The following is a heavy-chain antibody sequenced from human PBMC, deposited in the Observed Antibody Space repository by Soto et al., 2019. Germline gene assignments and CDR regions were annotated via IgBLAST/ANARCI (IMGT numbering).Heavy chain of an antibody. J-gene: IGHJ1*01. Sequence: SVKVSCKASGGSFRSNALSWVRQAPGQGLEWMGRIIPIFGIANYAQRFQGRVTITADESTGTAYMELSSLRSEDTAVYYCARVGEYCGGACPQYFHHWGQGTLVTVSS. D-gene: IGHD2-21*02. CDR2: IIPIFGIA. V-gene: IGHV1-69*13. CDR1: GGSFRSNA. CDR3: ARVGEYCGGACPQYFHH.